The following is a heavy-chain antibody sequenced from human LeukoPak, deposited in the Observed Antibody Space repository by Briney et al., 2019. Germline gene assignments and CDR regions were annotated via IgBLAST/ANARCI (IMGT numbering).Heavy chain of an antibody. CDR1: GFTFSDYS. CDR2: VGISSGNT. CDR3: ARDHRYAFDN. V-gene: IGHV3-48*04. D-gene: IGHD5-12*01. Sequence: GGSLRLSCAASGFTFSDYSINWVRRAPGKGLEWISYVGISSGNTKYADSVKGRFTISGDSAKNSVFLQMNSLRVKDTAVYYCARDHRYAFDNWGQGTLVTVSS. J-gene: IGHJ4*02.